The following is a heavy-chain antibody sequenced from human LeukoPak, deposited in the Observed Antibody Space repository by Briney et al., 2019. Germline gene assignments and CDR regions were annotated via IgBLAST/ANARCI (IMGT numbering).Heavy chain of an antibody. D-gene: IGHD3-10*01. J-gene: IGHJ4*02. V-gene: IGHV3-30*18. Sequence: PGGSLRLSCAASGFTFSSYGMHWVRQAPGKGLEWVAVISYDGSNKYYADSVKGRFTISRDNSKNTLYLQMNSLRAEDTAVHYCVKNRMVRGGRGAFDYWGQGTLVTVSS. CDR3: VKNRMVRGGRGAFDY. CDR2: ISYDGSNK. CDR1: GFTFSSYG.